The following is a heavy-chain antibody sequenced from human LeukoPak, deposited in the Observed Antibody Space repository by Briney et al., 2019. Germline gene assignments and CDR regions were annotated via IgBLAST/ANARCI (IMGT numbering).Heavy chain of an antibody. V-gene: IGHV4-59*11. CDR1: GGSISSHY. CDR2: VSDSGST. CDR3: ARTGSSWPLYCYYYMDV. J-gene: IGHJ6*03. D-gene: IGHD6-13*01. Sequence: SETLSLTCTVSGGSISSHYWSWIRQPPGKGLEWSGYVSDSGSTNYNPSLKSRVTVSVDTSKDQFSLKLTSVTAADTAVYYCARTGSSWPLYCYYYMDVWGKGTTVTVSS.